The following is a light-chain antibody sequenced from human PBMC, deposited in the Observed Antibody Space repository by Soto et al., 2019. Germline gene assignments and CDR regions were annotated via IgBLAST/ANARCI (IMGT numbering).Light chain of an antibody. CDR3: SSHGGADNFYV. CDR2: EVT. Sequence: QSVLTQPPSASGSPGQSVTISCTGTSSDIGAYNYVSWYQQHPGKVPKLIIHEVTQRPSGVPDRFSASKSGNTASLTVSGLQAEDEADYYCSSHGGADNFYVFGTGTKLTVL. CDR1: SSDIGAYNY. V-gene: IGLV2-8*01. J-gene: IGLJ1*01.